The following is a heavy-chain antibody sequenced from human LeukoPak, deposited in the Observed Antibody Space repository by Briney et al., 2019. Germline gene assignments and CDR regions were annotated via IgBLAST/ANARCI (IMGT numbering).Heavy chain of an antibody. D-gene: IGHD5-24*01. CDR3: ARLRVATNQNLFDY. J-gene: IGHJ4*02. CDR2: IYTSGST. CDR1: GGSISSGSCY. Sequence: PSQTLSLTCTVSGGSISSGSCYWSWLRQPAGKGLEWIGRIYTSGSTNYNPSLKSRVTISVDTSKNQFSLKLSSVTAADTAVYYCARLRVATNQNLFDYWGQGTLVTVSS. V-gene: IGHV4-61*02.